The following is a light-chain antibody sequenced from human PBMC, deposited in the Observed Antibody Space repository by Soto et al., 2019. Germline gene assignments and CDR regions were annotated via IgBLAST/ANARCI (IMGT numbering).Light chain of an antibody. Sequence: DIQMTQSPSSLSASVGDRVTITSRASQNIRSYLNWYQQKPGKAPQLLIYATSSLQTGVPSRFSASGSGTDFSLVISDLQPADSATYYCQQGYSSRWTSGRGTKVEI. CDR2: ATS. V-gene: IGKV1-39*01. CDR1: QNIRSY. CDR3: QQGYSSRWT. J-gene: IGKJ1*01.